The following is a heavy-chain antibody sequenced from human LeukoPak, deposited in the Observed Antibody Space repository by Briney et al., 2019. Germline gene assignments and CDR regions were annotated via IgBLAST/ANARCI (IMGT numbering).Heavy chain of an antibody. CDR2: IYTSGST. Sequence: SQTLSLTCTVSGGSISSGSYYWSWIWQPAGKGLEWIGRIYTSGSTNYNPSLKSRVTISVDTSKNQFSLKLSSVTAADTAVYYCARDRAGLTTTRYYYYYYYMDVWGKGTTVTVSS. CDR1: GGSISSGSYY. V-gene: IGHV4-61*02. D-gene: IGHD1-1*01. CDR3: ARDRAGLTTTRYYYYYYYMDV. J-gene: IGHJ6*03.